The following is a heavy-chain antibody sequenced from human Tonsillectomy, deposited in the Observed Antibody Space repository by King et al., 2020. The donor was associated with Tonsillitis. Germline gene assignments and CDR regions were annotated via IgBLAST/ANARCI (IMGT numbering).Heavy chain of an antibody. D-gene: IGHD1-26*01. V-gene: IGHV3-64*05. CDR1: GFTFSCYA. J-gene: IGHJ3*02. Sequence: VQLVESGGGLVQPGGSLRLSCSASGFTFSCYAMHWVRQAPGKGLEYVSVISSNGGNTYYADSVKGRFTISRDNSKNTLYVQMSSLRAEDTAVYYCVKERSPRGAFDIWGQGTMVTVSS. CDR2: ISSNGGNT. CDR3: VKERSPRGAFDI.